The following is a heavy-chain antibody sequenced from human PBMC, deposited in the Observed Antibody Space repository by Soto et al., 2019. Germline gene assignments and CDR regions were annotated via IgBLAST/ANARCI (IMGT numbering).Heavy chain of an antibody. V-gene: IGHV4-31*03. D-gene: IGHD3-10*01. CDR2: IYYSGST. Sequence: LSLTCTVSGGSISSGGYYWSWIRQHPGKGLEWIGYIYYSGSTYYNPSLKSRVTISVDTSKNQFSLKLSSVTAADTAVYYCARETFIPSESIWGQGTMVTVSS. CDR3: ARETFIPSESI. J-gene: IGHJ3*02. CDR1: GGSISSGGYY.